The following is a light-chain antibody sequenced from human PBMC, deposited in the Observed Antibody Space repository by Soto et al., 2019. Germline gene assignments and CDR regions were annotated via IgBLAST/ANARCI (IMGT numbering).Light chain of an antibody. CDR3: QPCGDSPPAT. CDR1: QSVSSTY. J-gene: IGKJ1*01. V-gene: IGKV3-20*01. Sequence: EMVLTQAPGTLSLSPGNRATLSCSASQSVSSTYVAWYQYKPGQAPRLLIYGASNRATDIPDRFSGSGSGTDFTLTITRVEPEDFAVYYCQPCGDSPPATFGQGTKVDIK. CDR2: GAS.